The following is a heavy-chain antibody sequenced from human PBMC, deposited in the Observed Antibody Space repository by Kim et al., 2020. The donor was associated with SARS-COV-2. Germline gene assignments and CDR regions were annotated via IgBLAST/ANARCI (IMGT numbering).Heavy chain of an antibody. CDR3: ARISSGNYLF. V-gene: IGHV4-4*02. CDR1: GGSISSDAW. J-gene: IGHJ6*02. Sequence: SETLSLTCAVSGGSISSDAWWSWVRQPPGKGLEWLGEIYHSGSTNYNPSLKSRVTISVDKSKYHFSLNLSSVTAADTAVYYCARISSGNYLFWGQGTAVTVSS. CDR2: IYHSGST. D-gene: IGHD1-26*01.